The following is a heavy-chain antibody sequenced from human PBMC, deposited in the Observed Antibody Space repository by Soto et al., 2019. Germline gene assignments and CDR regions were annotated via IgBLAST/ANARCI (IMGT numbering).Heavy chain of an antibody. Sequence: QVQLVESGGGVVQPGRSLRLSCAASGFTFSSYGMHWVRQAPGKGLEWVAVISYDGSNKYYADSVKGRFTISRDNSKNTLYLQMNSLRAEDTAVYYCASTRGEDCSSTSCYLRYYYYYGMDVWGQGTTVTVSS. V-gene: IGHV3-30*03. D-gene: IGHD2-2*01. CDR2: ISYDGSNK. CDR1: GFTFSSYG. J-gene: IGHJ6*02. CDR3: ASTRGEDCSSTSCYLRYYYYYGMDV.